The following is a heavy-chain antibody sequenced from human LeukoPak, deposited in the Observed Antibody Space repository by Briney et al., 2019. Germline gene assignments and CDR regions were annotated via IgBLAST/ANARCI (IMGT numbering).Heavy chain of an antibody. J-gene: IGHJ6*03. Sequence: ASVKVSCEASGYTFTGYYMHWVRQAPGQGLEWMGWINPNSGGTNYAQKFQGRVTMTRDTSISTAYMELSRLRSDDTAVYYCARDPLVGYYYMDVWGKGTTVTVSS. CDR3: ARDPLVGYYYMDV. V-gene: IGHV1-2*02. CDR2: INPNSGGT. CDR1: GYTFTGYY.